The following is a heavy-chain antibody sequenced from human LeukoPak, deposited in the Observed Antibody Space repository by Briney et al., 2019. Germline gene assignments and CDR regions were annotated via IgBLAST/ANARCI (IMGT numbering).Heavy chain of an antibody. J-gene: IGHJ6*03. CDR1: GYTLTELS. CDR2: FDPEDGET. CDR3: ATDRQYCSSTSCQTGYYYMDV. D-gene: IGHD2-2*01. V-gene: IGHV1-24*01. Sequence: ASVKVSCKVSGYTLTELSMHWVRQAPGKGLEWLGGFDPEDGETIYAQKFQGRVTMTEDTSTDTAYMELSSLRSEDTAVYYCATDRQYCSSTSCQTGYYYMDVWGKGTTVTVSS.